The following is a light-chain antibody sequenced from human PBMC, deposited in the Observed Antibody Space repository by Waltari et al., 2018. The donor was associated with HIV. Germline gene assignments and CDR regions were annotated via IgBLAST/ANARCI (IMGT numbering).Light chain of an antibody. J-gene: IGLJ2*01. CDR3: SSFAGTNKLV. CDR1: SSYVGRYDY. Sequence: QSALTQPPSASGSPGQSVTIACTGTSSYVGRYDYVSWYQQHPGKAPKLMIYEVSKRPSGVPDRFSGSKSGNTASLTVSGLQAEDEADYYCSSFAGTNKLVFGGGTKLTVL. V-gene: IGLV2-8*01. CDR2: EVS.